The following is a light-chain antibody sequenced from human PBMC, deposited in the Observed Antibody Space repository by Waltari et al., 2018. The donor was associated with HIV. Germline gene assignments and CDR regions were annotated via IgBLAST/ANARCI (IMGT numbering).Light chain of an antibody. J-gene: IGLJ2*01. CDR2: EDT. Sequence: SYDLTQPPSASVPPGQTARITCSADALPKKYAYWYQQTSGQAPVLVLYEDTKRPSGIPERFSGSSSGTMATLTISGAQVEDEADYYCDSTDSSGNPLFGGGTKLTVL. CDR3: DSTDSSGNPL. CDR1: ALPKKY. V-gene: IGLV3-10*01.